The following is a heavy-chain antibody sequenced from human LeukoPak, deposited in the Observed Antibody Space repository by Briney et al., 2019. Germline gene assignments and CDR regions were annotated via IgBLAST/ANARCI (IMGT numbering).Heavy chain of an antibody. CDR1: GFTFSDYY. CDR3: ARGNYDFWSGYYKVXARXGDY. D-gene: IGHD3-3*01. Sequence: GGSLRLSCAASGFTFSDYYMSWIRQAPGKGLEWVSYISSSGSTIYYADSVKGRFTISRDNAKNSLYLQMNSLRAEDTAVYYCARGNYDFWSGYYKVXARXGDYWGQGTLVTVS. V-gene: IGHV3-11*01. J-gene: IGHJ4*02. CDR2: ISSSGSTI.